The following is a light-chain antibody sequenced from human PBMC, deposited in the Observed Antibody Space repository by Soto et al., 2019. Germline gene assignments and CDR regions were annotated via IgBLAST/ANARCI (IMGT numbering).Light chain of an antibody. V-gene: IGKV3-11*01. CDR3: QQYSTLPHT. J-gene: IGKJ2*01. CDR2: DAS. CDR1: QSISSF. Sequence: EIVLTQSPATLSLSPGERATLSCRASQSISSFLTWYQHKPGQAPRLLIYDASKRATGIPARFSGSGSGTDFTLTISSLEPEDFGVYYCQQYSTLPHTFGQGTKLEVK.